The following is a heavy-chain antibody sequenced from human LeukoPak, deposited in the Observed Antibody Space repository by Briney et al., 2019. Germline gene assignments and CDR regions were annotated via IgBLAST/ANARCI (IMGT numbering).Heavy chain of an antibody. CDR1: GYPFISYV. J-gene: IGHJ4*02. Sequence: ASVNVSCKASGYPFISYVIHWVRQAPGQRLEWMGWINPDNGNAEYSQKFQGRVTITRDTSASTAYMELSSLRSEDTAVYYCARSVFFDYWGQGTLVTVSS. CDR2: INPDNGNA. V-gene: IGHV1-3*01. CDR3: ARSVFFDY.